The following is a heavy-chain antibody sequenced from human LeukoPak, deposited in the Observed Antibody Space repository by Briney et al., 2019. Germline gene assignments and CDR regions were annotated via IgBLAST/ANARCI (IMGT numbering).Heavy chain of an antibody. D-gene: IGHD3-22*01. CDR2: ISSSSSYI. J-gene: IGHJ4*02. CDR1: GFIFRTYS. CDR3: ARALNYYDSSGYYYV. Sequence: PGGSLRLSCVTSGFIFRTYSMTWVRQAPGKGLEWVSSISSSSSYIYYADSVKGRFTISRDNAKNSLYLQMNSLRAEDTAVYYCARALNYYDSSGYYYVWGQGTLVTVSS. V-gene: IGHV3-21*01.